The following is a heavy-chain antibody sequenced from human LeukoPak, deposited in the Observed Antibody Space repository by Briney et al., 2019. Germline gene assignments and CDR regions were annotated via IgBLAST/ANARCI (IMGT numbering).Heavy chain of an antibody. Sequence: SETLSLTCTVTGASITYNFWNWFRQPAGKGLEWIGRIYSSGSTKYNPSLKSRVIMSVDTSKNQFSLNLSTVTAADTAVYFCARDLSGTDAFNVWGQGTMVTVSS. J-gene: IGHJ3*01. CDR3: ARDLSGTDAFNV. CDR1: GASITYNF. CDR2: IYSSGST. D-gene: IGHD1-14*01. V-gene: IGHV4-4*07.